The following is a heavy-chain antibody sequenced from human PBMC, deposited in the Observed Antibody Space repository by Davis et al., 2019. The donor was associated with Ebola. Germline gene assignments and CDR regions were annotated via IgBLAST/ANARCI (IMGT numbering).Heavy chain of an antibody. V-gene: IGHV3-73*01. CDR3: ARRFIAARFLVVYGMDV. CDR1: GFTFSRYG. D-gene: IGHD6-6*01. CDR2: IRSKANSYAT. J-gene: IGHJ6*02. Sequence: PGGSLRLSCAASGFTFSRYGMHWVRQASGKGLEWVGRIRSKANSYATAYAASVKGRFTISRDDSKNTAYLQMNSLKTEDTAVYYCARRFIAARFLVVYGMDVWGQGTTVTVSS.